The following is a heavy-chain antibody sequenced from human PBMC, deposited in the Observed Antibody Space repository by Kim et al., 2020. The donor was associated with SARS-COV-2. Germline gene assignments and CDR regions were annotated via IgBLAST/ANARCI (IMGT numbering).Heavy chain of an antibody. V-gene: IGHV3-30*07. D-gene: IGHD5-12*01. J-gene: IGHJ4*02. Sequence: SPASVTDRFNISRDNAKNTLDLQMNRLRAEDTAVYYCARVARGDGYNYDNWGQGTLVTVSS. CDR3: ARVARGDGYNYDN.